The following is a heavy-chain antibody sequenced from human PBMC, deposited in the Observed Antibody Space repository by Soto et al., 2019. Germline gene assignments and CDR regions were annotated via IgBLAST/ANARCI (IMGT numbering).Heavy chain of an antibody. CDR3: AKGKAHTLFGVDTLFDY. V-gene: IGHV3-53*01. J-gene: IGHJ4*02. D-gene: IGHD3-3*01. CDR2: IYSGGYT. Sequence: GGSLRLSCAVSGFTVSNNYMSWVRQAPGKGLEGVSVIYSGGYTAYGDSVKGRFTISRDNSKNTLYLQMNSLRAEDTAIYYCAKGKAHTLFGVDTLFDYWGQGTLVTVSS. CDR1: GFTVSNNY.